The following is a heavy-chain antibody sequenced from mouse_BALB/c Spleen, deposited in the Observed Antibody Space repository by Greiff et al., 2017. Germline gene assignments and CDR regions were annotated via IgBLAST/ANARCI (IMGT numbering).Heavy chain of an antibody. Sequence: VKLVESGAELVRPGSSVKISCKASGYAFSSYWMNWVKQRPGQGLEWIGQIYPGDGDTNYNGKFKGKATLTADKSSSTAYMQLSSLTSEDSAVYFCARSGGNYFAYWGQGTLVTVSA. D-gene: IGHD2-1*01. CDR1: GYAFSSYW. CDR2: IYPGDGDT. V-gene: IGHV1-80*01. CDR3: ARSGGNYFAY. J-gene: IGHJ3*01.